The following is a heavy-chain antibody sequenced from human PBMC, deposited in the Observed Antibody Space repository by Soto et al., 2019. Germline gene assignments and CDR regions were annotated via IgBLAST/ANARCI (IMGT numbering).Heavy chain of an antibody. V-gene: IGHV5-10-1*01. J-gene: IGHJ4*02. CDR1: GYSFSSYW. D-gene: IGHD5-12*01. CDR3: ARRIYNGYEIFDY. Sequence: PGESLKISCKGSGYSFSSYWITWVRQKPGEALEWLGRISPSDSYTDYSPTFQGHVSISTDEYTNTVYLEWSSLKASDTAMYYCARRIYNGYEIFDYWGQGTRVTVS. CDR2: ISPSDSYT.